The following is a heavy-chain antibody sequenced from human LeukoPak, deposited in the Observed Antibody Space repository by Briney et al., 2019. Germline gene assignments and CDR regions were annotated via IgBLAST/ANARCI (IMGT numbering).Heavy chain of an antibody. J-gene: IGHJ4*02. D-gene: IGHD3-16*01. CDR1: GGSISSYY. CDR3: ARDGPRRYYFDY. CDR2: IYYSGST. Sequence: SETLSLTCTVSGGSISSYYWSWIRQPLGKGLEWIGYIYYSGSTNYNPSLKSRVTISVDTSKNQFSLKLSSVTAADTAVYYCARDGPRRYYFDYWGQGTLVTVSS. V-gene: IGHV4-59*01.